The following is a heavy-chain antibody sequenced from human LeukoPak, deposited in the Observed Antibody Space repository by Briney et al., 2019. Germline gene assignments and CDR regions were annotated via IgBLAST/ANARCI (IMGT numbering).Heavy chain of an antibody. D-gene: IGHD4-17*01. CDR3: ARKDGDYYFDY. CDR2: IYYSGST. J-gene: IGHJ4*02. V-gene: IGHV4-59*01. Sequence: PSETLSLTCTVSAGSISSYYWSWIRQPPGKGLEWIGYIYYSGSTNYHPSLKSRVTISVDTSKNQFSLKLSSVTAADTAVYYCARKDGDYYFDYWGQGTLVTVSS. CDR1: AGSISSYY.